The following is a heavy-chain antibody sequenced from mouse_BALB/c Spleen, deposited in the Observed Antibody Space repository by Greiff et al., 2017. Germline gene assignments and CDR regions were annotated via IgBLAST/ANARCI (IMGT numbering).Heavy chain of an antibody. CDR2: IDPANGNT. J-gene: IGHJ3*01. D-gene: IGHD2-10*01. CDR1: GFNIKDTY. Sequence: EVHLVESGAELVKPGASVKLSCTASGFNIKDTYMHWVKQRPEQGLEWIGRIDPANGNTKYDPKFQGKATITADTSSNTAYLQLSSLTSEDTAVYYCAREGAYYGNYRAYWGQGTLVTVSA. CDR3: AREGAYYGNYRAY. V-gene: IGHV14-3*02.